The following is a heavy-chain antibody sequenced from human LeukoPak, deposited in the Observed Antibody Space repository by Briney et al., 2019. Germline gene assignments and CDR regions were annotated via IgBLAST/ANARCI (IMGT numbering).Heavy chain of an antibody. CDR2: IYPGDSDT. CDR1: GYSFTSYW. J-gene: IGHJ5*02. CDR3: ARRRDGYNSSNWFDP. Sequence: SGESLKISRKGSGYSFTSYWIGWVRQMPGKGLEWMGIIYPGDSDTRYSPSFQGQVTISADKSISTAYLQWSSLKASDTAMYYCARRRDGYNSSNWFDPWGQGTLVTVSS. V-gene: IGHV5-51*01. D-gene: IGHD5-24*01.